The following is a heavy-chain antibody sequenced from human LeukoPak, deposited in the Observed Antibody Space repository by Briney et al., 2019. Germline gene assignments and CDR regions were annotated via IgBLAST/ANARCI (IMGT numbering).Heavy chain of an antibody. D-gene: IGHD3-10*01. V-gene: IGHV3-7*03. J-gene: IGHJ4*02. CDR3: AKDRDPYDYGSGSYYNGVFDY. CDR1: GFTFSSFY. CDR2: INQGGGET. Sequence: PGGSLRLSCTASGFTFSSFYMSWVRQAPGKGLEWVANINQGGGETNYVDSVKGRFTISRDNSKNTLYLQMNSLRAEDTAVYYCAKDRDPYDYGSGSYYNGVFDYWGQGTLVTVSS.